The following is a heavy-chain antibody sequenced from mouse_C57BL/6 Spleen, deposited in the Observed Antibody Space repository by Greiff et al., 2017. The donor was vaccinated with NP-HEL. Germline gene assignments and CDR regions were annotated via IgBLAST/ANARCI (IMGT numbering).Heavy chain of an antibody. D-gene: IGHD1-1*01. Sequence: QVQLQQPGAELVRPGTSVKLSCKASGYTFTSYWMHWVKQRPGQGLEWIGVIDPSDSYTNYNQKFKGKATLTVATSSSTAYMQLSSLTSEDSAVYYCARGITTGFDYWGQGTTLTVSS. CDR3: ARGITTGFDY. CDR2: IDPSDSYT. J-gene: IGHJ2*01. V-gene: IGHV1-59*01. CDR1: GYTFTSYW.